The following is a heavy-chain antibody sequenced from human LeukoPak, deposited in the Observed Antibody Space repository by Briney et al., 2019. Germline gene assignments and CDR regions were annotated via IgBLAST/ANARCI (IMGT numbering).Heavy chain of an antibody. V-gene: IGHV4-59*08. D-gene: IGHD6-13*01. CDR3: ARWQQLPEPFFDY. Sequence: SETLSLTCTVSGGSISSYYWSWIRQPPGKGLEWIGYIYYSGSTNYNPSLKSRVTISVDTSKNQFSLKLSSVTAADTAVYYCARWQQLPEPFFDYWGQGTLVTVSS. J-gene: IGHJ4*02. CDR1: GGSISSYY. CDR2: IYYSGST.